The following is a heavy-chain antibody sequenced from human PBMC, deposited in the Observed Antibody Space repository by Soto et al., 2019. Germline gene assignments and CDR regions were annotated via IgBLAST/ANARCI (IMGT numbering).Heavy chain of an antibody. V-gene: IGHV3-30*18. CDR2: ISYDGRNK. D-gene: IGHD6-13*01. CDR3: AKSLRSSWYREPIES. Sequence: GGSLRLSCAASGFTFSNYGMHWVRQAPGKGLEWVAVISYDGRNKDFADSVKGRFSISRDNPKNTLFLQMNSLRSEDAAVYYCAKSLRSSWYREPIESWGRGTQVTVSS. J-gene: IGHJ4*02. CDR1: GFTFSNYG.